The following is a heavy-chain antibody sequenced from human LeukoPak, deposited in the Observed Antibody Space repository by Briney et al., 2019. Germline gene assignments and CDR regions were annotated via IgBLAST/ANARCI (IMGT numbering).Heavy chain of an antibody. CDR1: GGSFSGYY. V-gene: IGHV4-34*01. Sequence: SETLSLTCAVYGGSFSGYYWSWIRQPPGKGLEWIGEINHSGSTNYNPSLKSRATISVDTSKNQFSLKLSSVTAADTAVYYCARQPKSVLRFLDWLGAYFHYWRQGTL. CDR3: ARQPKSVLRFLDWLGAYFHY. CDR2: INHSGST. J-gene: IGHJ4*02. D-gene: IGHD3-3*01.